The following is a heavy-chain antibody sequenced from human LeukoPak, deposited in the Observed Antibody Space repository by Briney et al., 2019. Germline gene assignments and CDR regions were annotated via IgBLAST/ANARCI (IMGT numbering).Heavy chain of an antibody. J-gene: IGHJ4*02. CDR2: ISGSGGST. V-gene: IGHV3-23*01. CDR3: ANMGPWSGHLDRVYY. CDR1: GFTFSSYG. Sequence: GGSLRLSCAASGFTFSSYGMHWVRQAPGKGLEWVAVISGSGGSTYYADSVKGRFTISRDNSKNTLYLQMRSLRAEDTAVYYCANMGPWSGHLDRVYYWGQGTLVTVPS. D-gene: IGHD3-3*01.